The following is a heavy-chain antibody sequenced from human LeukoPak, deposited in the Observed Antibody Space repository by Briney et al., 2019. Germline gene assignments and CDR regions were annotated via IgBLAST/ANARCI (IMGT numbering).Heavy chain of an antibody. CDR1: GYTFTSYG. Sequence: ASVKVSCKASGYTFTSYGISWVRQAPGQGLEWMGWISAYNGNTNYAQKLQGRVTMTTDTSTSTAYMELRSLRPDDTAVYYCARARTAGGYDSSGYYPQFYYGMDVWGQGTTVTVSS. D-gene: IGHD3-22*01. CDR3: ARARTAGGYDSSGYYPQFYYGMDV. CDR2: ISAYNGNT. J-gene: IGHJ6*02. V-gene: IGHV1-18*01.